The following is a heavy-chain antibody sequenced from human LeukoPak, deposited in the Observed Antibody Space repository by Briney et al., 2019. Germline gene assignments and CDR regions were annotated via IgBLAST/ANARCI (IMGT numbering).Heavy chain of an antibody. Sequence: ASVKVSCKVSGRTLSQFSLQWVRQVPGKGLEWMGGSDPKDKTFYAQNFQGRVTLTEVISTDTAYMELSSLIFEDTAVYYCAIRRLAVASAPFDHWGQGTLVTVSS. CDR1: GRTLSQFS. D-gene: IGHD3-16*01. CDR3: AIRRLAVASAPFDH. J-gene: IGHJ5*02. CDR2: SDPKDKT. V-gene: IGHV1-24*01.